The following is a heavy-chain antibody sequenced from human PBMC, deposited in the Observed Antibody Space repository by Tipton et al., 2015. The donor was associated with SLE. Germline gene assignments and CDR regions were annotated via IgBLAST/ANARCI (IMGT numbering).Heavy chain of an antibody. J-gene: IGHJ4*02. D-gene: IGHD4-17*01. CDR2: ISSSSSYI. CDR1: GFTFSRYT. V-gene: IGHV3-21*01. Sequence: SLRLSCSASGFTFSRYTMNWVRQAPGKGLEWVSSISSSSSYIYYADSVKGRFTISRDNAKNSLYLQMNSLRAEDTAVYYCARARYGDYGYWGQGTLVTVSS. CDR3: ARARYGDYGY.